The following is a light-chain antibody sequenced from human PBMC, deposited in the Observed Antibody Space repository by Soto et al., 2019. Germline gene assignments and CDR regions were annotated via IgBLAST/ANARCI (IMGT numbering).Light chain of an antibody. CDR3: QQYGSSPRYS. Sequence: DIVLTQSPGTLSLSPGERATLSCRASQSVDSMYLAWYQQKHGQAPRLVIHAVSRRATGIPDRFSGSESGTDFTLTISRLEPEEFAEYYFQQYGSSPRYSFVQGNYLEIK. CDR2: AVS. V-gene: IGKV3-20*01. J-gene: IGKJ2*03. CDR1: QSVDSMY.